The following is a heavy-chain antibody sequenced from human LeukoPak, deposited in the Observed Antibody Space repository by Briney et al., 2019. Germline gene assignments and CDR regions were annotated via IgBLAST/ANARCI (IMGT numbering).Heavy chain of an antibody. CDR2: ISSNGGST. CDR1: GFTFSSYA. D-gene: IGHD6-13*01. J-gene: IGHJ4*02. Sequence: GGSLRPSCAASGFTFSSYAMHWVRQAPGKGLEYVSAISSNGGSTYYANSVKGRFTISRDNSKNTLYLQMGSLRAEDMAVYYCARGPGYSSSWYVYWGQGTLVTVSS. V-gene: IGHV3-64*01. CDR3: ARGPGYSSSWYVY.